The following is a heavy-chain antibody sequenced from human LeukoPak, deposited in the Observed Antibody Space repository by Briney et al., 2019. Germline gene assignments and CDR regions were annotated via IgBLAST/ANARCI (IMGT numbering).Heavy chain of an antibody. Sequence: PGGSLRLSCAASGFTFSSYGMHWVRQAPGKGLEWVAIISYDGSNKYYVDSVKGRFTISRDNSKNTLYLQMNSLRAEDTAVYYCARDQYGDNTFDYWGQGTLVTVSS. J-gene: IGHJ4*02. CDR3: ARDQYGDNTFDY. D-gene: IGHD4-17*01. CDR2: ISYDGSNK. V-gene: IGHV3-30*19. CDR1: GFTFSSYG.